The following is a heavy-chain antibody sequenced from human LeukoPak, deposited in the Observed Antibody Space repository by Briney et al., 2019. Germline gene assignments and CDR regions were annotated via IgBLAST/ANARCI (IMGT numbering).Heavy chain of an antibody. Sequence: SETLSLTCTVSGGSISSGDYYWSWIRQPPGKGLEWIGYIYYSGSTYYNPSLKSRVTISVDTSKNQFSLKLSSVTAADTAVYYCARETRLRYCTNGVCLQPWGQGTLVTVSS. CDR2: IYYSGST. CDR1: GGSISSGDYY. CDR3: ARETRLRYCTNGVCLQP. V-gene: IGHV4-30-4*01. J-gene: IGHJ5*02. D-gene: IGHD2-8*01.